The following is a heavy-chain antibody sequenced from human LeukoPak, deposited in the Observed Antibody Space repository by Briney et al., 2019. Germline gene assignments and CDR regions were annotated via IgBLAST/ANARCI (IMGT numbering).Heavy chain of an antibody. D-gene: IGHD2-15*01. CDR3: ARGMGGPDY. Sequence: GGSLRLSCAASGFTFSNYAMSWVRQAPGKGLEWVSGTHGDASDTFYAESVKGRFTISRDNSKNTLHLQMNSLSAEDTAVYYCARGMGGPDYWGQGTLVTLSS. CDR1: GFTFSNYA. V-gene: IGHV3-23*01. CDR2: THGDASDT. J-gene: IGHJ4*02.